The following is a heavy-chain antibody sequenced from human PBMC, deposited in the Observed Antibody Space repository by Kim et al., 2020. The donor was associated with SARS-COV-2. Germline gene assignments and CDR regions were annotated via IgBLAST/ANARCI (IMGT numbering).Heavy chain of an antibody. CDR2: ISYDGSNK. V-gene: IGHV3-30*04. J-gene: IGHJ4*02. Sequence: GGSLRLSCAASGFTFSSYAMHWVRQAPGKGLEWVAVISYDGSNKYYADSVKGLFTISRDNSKNTLYLQMNSLRAEDTAVYYCARPSRAVVVVPAALDYWGQGTLVTVSS. CDR3: ARPSRAVVVVPAALDY. CDR1: GFTFSSYA. D-gene: IGHD2-2*01.